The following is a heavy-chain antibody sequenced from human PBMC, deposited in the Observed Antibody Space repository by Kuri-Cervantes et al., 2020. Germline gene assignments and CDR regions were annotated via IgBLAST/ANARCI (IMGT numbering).Heavy chain of an antibody. CDR2: IYYSGST. D-gene: IGHD2/OR15-2a*01. V-gene: IGHV4-39*01. J-gene: IGHJ5*02. CDR1: GGSISSSSYY. Sequence: SETLSLTCTVSGGSISSSSYYWGWIRQPPGKGLEWIGSIYYSGSTYHNPSLKSRVTISVDTSKNQFSLKLSSVTAADTAVYFCARQGGIGGNSQFDPWGQGTLVTVSS. CDR3: ARQGGIGGNSQFDP.